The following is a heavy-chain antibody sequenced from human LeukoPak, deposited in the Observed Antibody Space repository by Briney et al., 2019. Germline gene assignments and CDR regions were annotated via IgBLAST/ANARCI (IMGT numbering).Heavy chain of an antibody. D-gene: IGHD6-19*01. CDR1: GFTFSSYA. Sequence: GGSLRLSCAASGFTFSSYAMSWVRQAPGKGLEWVSAISGSGGSTYYADSVKGRFTISRDNSKNTLYLQMNSLRAEDTAVYYCAKDGSSSGWSILYYFDYRGQGTLVTVSS. V-gene: IGHV3-23*01. CDR2: ISGSGGST. CDR3: AKDGSSSGWSILYYFDY. J-gene: IGHJ4*02.